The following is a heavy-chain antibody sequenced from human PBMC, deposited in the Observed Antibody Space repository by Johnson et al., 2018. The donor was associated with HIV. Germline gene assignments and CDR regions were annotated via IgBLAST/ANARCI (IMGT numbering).Heavy chain of an antibody. J-gene: IGHJ3*02. CDR2: ISYDGSNK. D-gene: IGHD6-13*01. V-gene: IGHV3-30*04. Sequence: QVQLVESGGGVVQPGKSLRLFCAVSGFTFSTYTMHWVRQAPGRGLEWVAVISYDGSNKYYADSVKGRFTISRDTSRDTLYLHMTSLRPEDTAVYYCARGRKDIAAVDGLDTDGFDTGGQGTMVTVS. CDR1: GFTFSTYT. CDR3: ARGRKDIAAVDGLDTDGFDT.